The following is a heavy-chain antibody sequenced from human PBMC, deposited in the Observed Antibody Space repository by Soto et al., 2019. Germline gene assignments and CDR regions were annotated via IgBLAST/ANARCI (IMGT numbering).Heavy chain of an antibody. J-gene: IGHJ4*02. Sequence: GGSLRLSCAVSGFTFRSYSMHWVRQSPGKGLEWISYISSGGDTKYYADSVTGRFNISRDNDKNSLFLQMSRLRAEDTAVDYCESAFMWIDYWGQGTLVTVSP. CDR1: GFTFRSYS. V-gene: IGHV3-48*01. D-gene: IGHD2-21*01. CDR3: ESAFMWIDY. CDR2: ISSGGDTK.